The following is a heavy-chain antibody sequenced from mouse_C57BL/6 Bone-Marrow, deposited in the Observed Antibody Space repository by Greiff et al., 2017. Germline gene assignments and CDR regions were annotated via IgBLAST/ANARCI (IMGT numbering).Heavy chain of an antibody. Sequence: EVKLVESGGDLVKPGGSLKLSCAASGFTFSSYGMSWVRQTSDKRLEWVATISSGGSYTYYPDSVKGRFTISRDNAKNTLYLQMSSLKSEDTAMYYCARRWLLFFDYWGQGTTLTVSS. CDR2: ISSGGSYT. D-gene: IGHD2-3*01. J-gene: IGHJ2*01. CDR3: ARRWLLFFDY. V-gene: IGHV5-6*02. CDR1: GFTFSSYG.